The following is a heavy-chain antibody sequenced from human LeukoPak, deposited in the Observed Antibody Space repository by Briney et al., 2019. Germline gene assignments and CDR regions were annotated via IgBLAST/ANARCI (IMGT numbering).Heavy chain of an antibody. D-gene: IGHD4-23*01. V-gene: IGHV4-39*07. CDR1: GGSISSYY. J-gene: IGHJ3*02. Sequence: SETLSLTCTVSGGSISSYYWSWIRQPPGKGLEWIGSIYYSGSTYYNPSLKSRVTISVDTSKNQFSLNLSSVTAADTAVYYCARDSYGGYFDTLGQGTMVTVSS. CDR3: ARDSYGGYFDT. CDR2: IYYSGST.